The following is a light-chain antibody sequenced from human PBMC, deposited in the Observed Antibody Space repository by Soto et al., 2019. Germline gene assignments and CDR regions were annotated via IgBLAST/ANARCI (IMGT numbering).Light chain of an antibody. CDR1: SSDFGGYKF. Sequence: QSVLTQPASVSGSPGQSVTISCTGTSSDFGGYKFVSWYQHHPGKVPKVIIYETSKRPSGVSDRFSGSKSGNTASLTISGLQAEDEADYYCFSFTRTNNHVFGSGTKLTVL. CDR2: ETS. V-gene: IGLV2-23*01. J-gene: IGLJ1*01. CDR3: FSFTRTNNHV.